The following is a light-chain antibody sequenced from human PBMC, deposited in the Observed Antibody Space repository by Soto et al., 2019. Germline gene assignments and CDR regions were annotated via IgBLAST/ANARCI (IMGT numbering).Light chain of an antibody. CDR2: DVN. CDR3: CSYAGSSTES. J-gene: IGLJ2*01. CDR1: SNDVGYYDY. Sequence: QSALTQPRALSGSPGQSVTISCTGTSNDVGYYDYVSWYQQHPGKAPRLMIYDVNKRPSGVPDRFSGSKSANRASLTISGLQADDEADYYCCSYAGSSTESFGGGTKLTVL. V-gene: IGLV2-11*01.